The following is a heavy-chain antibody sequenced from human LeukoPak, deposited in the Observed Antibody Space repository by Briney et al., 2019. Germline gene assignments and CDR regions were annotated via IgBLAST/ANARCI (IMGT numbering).Heavy chain of an antibody. Sequence: PGGSLRLSCAASGFTFSSFWMHWVRQPPGKGLVWVSGINSDGSTTGYADSVKGRFTISRDNSKNTLYLQMNSLRAEDTAVYYCARGQFVVRGVIYDYWGQGTLVTVSS. CDR2: INSDGSTT. CDR1: GFTFSSFW. J-gene: IGHJ4*02. CDR3: ARGQFVVRGVIYDY. D-gene: IGHD3-10*01. V-gene: IGHV3-74*01.